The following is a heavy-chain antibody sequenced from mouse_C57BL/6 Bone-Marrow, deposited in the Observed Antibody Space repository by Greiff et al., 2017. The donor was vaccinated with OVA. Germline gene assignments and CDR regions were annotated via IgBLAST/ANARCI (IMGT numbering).Heavy chain of an antibody. CDR3: TRWKITTDFDY. V-gene: IGHV1-15*01. D-gene: IGHD1-1*01. CDR1: GYTFTDYE. J-gene: IGHJ2*01. Sequence: VQGVESGAELVRPGASVTLSCKASGYTFTDYEMHWVKQTPVHGLEWIGAIDPETGGTAYNQKFKGKAILTADKSSSTAYMELRSLTSEDSAVYYCTRWKITTDFDYWGQGTTLTVSS. CDR2: IDPETGGT.